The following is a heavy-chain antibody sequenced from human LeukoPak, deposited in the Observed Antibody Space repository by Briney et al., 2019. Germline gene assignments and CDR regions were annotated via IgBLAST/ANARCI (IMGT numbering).Heavy chain of an antibody. V-gene: IGHV1-2*02. CDR3: ARDRGSGWPDY. Sequence: RASVKVSCKASGYTFTAYYIHWVRQAPGQGLEWMGWINPNSGGTNYAQKFQGRVTMTRDTSISTAYMEVTSLRSDDTAVYYCARDRGSGWPDYWGQGTQVTVSS. J-gene: IGHJ4*02. CDR1: GYTFTAYY. D-gene: IGHD6-19*01. CDR2: INPNSGGT.